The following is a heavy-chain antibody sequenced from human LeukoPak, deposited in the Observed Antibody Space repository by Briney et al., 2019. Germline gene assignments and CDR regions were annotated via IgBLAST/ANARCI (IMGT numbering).Heavy chain of an antibody. V-gene: IGHV3-30-3*01. CDR1: GFTFSSYA. CDR2: ISYDGSNK. D-gene: IGHD4-11*01. Sequence: GGSLRLSCAASGFTFSSYAMHWVRQAPGKGLEWVAVISYDGSNKYYADSVKGRFTISRDNSKNTLYLQMNSLRAEDTAVYYCARPSLTYSNYGTYMDVWGKGTTVTVSS. J-gene: IGHJ6*03. CDR3: ARPSLTYSNYGTYMDV.